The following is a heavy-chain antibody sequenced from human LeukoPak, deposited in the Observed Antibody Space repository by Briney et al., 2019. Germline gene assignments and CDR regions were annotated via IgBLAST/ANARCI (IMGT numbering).Heavy chain of an antibody. CDR2: INPNSGGT. CDR3: ARDRGYGSGSYYNRLYYYYYYMDV. D-gene: IGHD3-10*01. V-gene: IGHV1-2*02. Sequence: GASVKVSCKASGYTFTGYYMHWVRQAPGQGLEWMGWINPNSGGTNYAQKFQGRVTMTRDTSISTAYMELSRLRSDDTAVYYCARDRGYGSGSYYNRLYYYYYYMDVWGKGTTVTVSS. J-gene: IGHJ6*03. CDR1: GYTFTGYY.